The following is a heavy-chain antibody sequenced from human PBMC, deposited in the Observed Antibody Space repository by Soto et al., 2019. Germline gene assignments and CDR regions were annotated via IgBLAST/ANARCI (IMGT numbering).Heavy chain of an antibody. CDR2: INVINGNA. D-gene: IGHD6-19*01. J-gene: IGHJ4*01. CDR3: VVRRGWWPFHY. CDR1: GYTFTSYD. V-gene: IGHV1-3*01. Sequence: ASVKVSCKASGYTFTSYDMHWVRQAPGQRLEWMGRINVINGNAYYSQRFQGRATFTRDTSASTGYMELSSLISGDTAVYYCVVRRGWWPFHYWGHGTVVTVSS.